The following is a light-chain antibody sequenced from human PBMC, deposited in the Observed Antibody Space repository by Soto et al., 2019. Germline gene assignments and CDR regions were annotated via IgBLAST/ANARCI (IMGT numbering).Light chain of an antibody. CDR2: LEGSGSY. J-gene: IGLJ3*02. Sequence: QPVLTQSSSASASLGSSVKLTCTLNSGHSSYIIAWHQQQPGKAPRYLMKLEGSGSYNKGSGVRDRFSGSSSGADRYLTISNLQFEDEADYYCETWDSNTRVFGGGTKVTVL. CDR3: ETWDSNTRV. CDR1: SGHSSYI. V-gene: IGLV4-60*02.